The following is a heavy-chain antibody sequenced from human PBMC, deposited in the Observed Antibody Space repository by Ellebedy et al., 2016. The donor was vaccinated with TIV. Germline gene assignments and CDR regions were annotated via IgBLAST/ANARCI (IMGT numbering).Heavy chain of an antibody. D-gene: IGHD1-1*01. CDR1: GVSISTYF. V-gene: IGHV4-59*01. CDR3: ATLGVGTDLDY. Sequence: SETLSLTCTVSGVSISTYFWSWIRQPPGKGLEWLGYIYYSGSTNYNPSLKSRVTMSVDTSKNQFSLKLTSVTAADTAVYYCATLGVGTDLDYWGQGTLVTVSS. CDR2: IYYSGST. J-gene: IGHJ4*02.